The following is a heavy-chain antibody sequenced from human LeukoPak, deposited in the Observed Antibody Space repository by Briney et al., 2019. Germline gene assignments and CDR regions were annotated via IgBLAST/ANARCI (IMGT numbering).Heavy chain of an antibody. V-gene: IGHV1-18*01. D-gene: IGHD6-19*01. Sequence: GASVKVSCKASGYTFTTYGLSWVRQAPGQGLEWMGWISVYNGNTNYAQKFQARVTMTTDTSTSTAYMELRSLRSDDTAVCYCARQYSSVGPFDYWGQGTLVTVSS. CDR2: ISVYNGNT. J-gene: IGHJ4*02. CDR3: ARQYSSVGPFDY. CDR1: GYTFTTYG.